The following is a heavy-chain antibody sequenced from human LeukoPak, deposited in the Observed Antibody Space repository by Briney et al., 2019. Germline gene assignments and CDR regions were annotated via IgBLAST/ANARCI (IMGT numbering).Heavy chain of an antibody. CDR1: GFTFSSYA. J-gene: IGHJ1*01. D-gene: IGHD3-9*01. V-gene: IGHV3-64*01. CDR3: ARGAYDILTGFAYFQH. CDR2: ISSNGGST. Sequence: GGSLRLSCAASGFTFSSYAMHWVRQAPGKGLEYVSAISSNGGSTYYANSVKGRFTISRDNSKNTLYLQMGSLRAEDMAVYYCARGAYDILTGFAYFQHGGQGTLVTVSS.